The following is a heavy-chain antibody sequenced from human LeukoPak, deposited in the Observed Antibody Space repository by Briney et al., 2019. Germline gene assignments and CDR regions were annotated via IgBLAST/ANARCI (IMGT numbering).Heavy chain of an antibody. D-gene: IGHD6-13*01. Sequence: GASVKVSCKASGYTFTSYDINWVRQATGQGLEWMGWMNPNSGNTGYAQKFQGRVTMTRNTSISTAYMELSSLRSEDTAVYYCARGPHTGYSSSWPVNFDYWGQGTLVTVSS. CDR3: ARGPHTGYSSSWPVNFDY. J-gene: IGHJ4*02. CDR2: MNPNSGNT. V-gene: IGHV1-8*01. CDR1: GYTFTSYD.